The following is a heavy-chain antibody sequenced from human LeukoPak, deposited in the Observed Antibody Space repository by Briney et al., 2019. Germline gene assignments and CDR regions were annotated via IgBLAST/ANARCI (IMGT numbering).Heavy chain of an antibody. Sequence: PSETLSLTCTVSGGSISSSSYYWGWIRQPPGKGLEWIGSIYYSGSTYYNPSLKSRVTISVDTSKNQFSLKLSSVTAADTAVYYCARERKWELLFYWGQGTLVTVSS. D-gene: IGHD1-26*01. CDR3: ARERKWELLFY. CDR1: GGSISSSSYY. V-gene: IGHV4-39*07. CDR2: IYYSGST. J-gene: IGHJ4*02.